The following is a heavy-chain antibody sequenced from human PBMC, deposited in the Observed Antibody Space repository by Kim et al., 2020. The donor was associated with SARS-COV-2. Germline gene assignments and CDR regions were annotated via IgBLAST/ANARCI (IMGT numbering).Heavy chain of an antibody. J-gene: IGHJ6*03. CDR3: ARGGADCSGAPCYYSFY. D-gene: IGHD2-15*01. CDR2: IGITGTSI. Sequence: GGSLRLSCAASGFTLSKYGMNWVRQAPGKGLEWLSYIGITGTSINYADSVRGRFTISRDNAKNSLYLQMNSLRAEDTAVYYCARGGADCSGAPCYYSFY. CDR1: GFTLSKYG. V-gene: IGHV3-48*04.